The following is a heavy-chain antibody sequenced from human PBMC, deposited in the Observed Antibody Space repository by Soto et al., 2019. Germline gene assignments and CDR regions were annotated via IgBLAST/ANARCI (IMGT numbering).Heavy chain of an antibody. J-gene: IGHJ4*02. V-gene: IGHV4-30-4*01. D-gene: IGHD3-10*01. CDR3: APYYYGSGSYYGPLSGVDY. CDR1: GGSISSGDYY. CDR2: IYYSGST. Sequence: PSETLSLTWAVSGGSISSGDYYWSWIRQPPGKGLEWIGYIYYSGSTYYNPSLKSRVTISVDTSKNQFSLKLSSVTAADPAGDYWAPYYYGSGSYYGPLSGVDYWGQGTLVTVSS.